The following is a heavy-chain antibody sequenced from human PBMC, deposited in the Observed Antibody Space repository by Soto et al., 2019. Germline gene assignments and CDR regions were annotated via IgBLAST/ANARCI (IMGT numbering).Heavy chain of an antibody. CDR2: ISGSGGST. D-gene: IGHD2-2*01. Sequence: GGSLRLSCAASGFTFSSYAKSWVRQAPGKGLEWVSAISGSGGSTYYADSVKGRFTISRDNSKNTLYLQMNSLRAEDTAVYYCAKREVGCSTSFYVYDEGTNWFDPWGQGTLVTVSS. J-gene: IGHJ5*02. CDR1: GFTFSSYA. V-gene: IGHV3-23*01. CDR3: AKREVGCSTSFYVYDEGTNWFDP.